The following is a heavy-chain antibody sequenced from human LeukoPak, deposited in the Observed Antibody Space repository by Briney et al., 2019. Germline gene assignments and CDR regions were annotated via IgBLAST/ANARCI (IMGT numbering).Heavy chain of an antibody. CDR3: ARIDSSSWRQFDY. CDR1: GGSISSYY. J-gene: IGHJ4*02. V-gene: IGHV4-59*01. D-gene: IGHD6-13*01. CDR2: IYYSGST. Sequence: SETLSLTCTVSGGSISSYYWSWIRQPPGKGLEWIGYIYYSGSTNYNPSLKSRVTISVDTSKNQFSLKLSSVTAVDTAVYYCARIDSSSWRQFDYWGQGTLVTVSS.